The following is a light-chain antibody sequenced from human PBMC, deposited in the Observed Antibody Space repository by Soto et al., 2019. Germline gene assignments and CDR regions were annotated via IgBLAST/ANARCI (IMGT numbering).Light chain of an antibody. CDR3: QQLFDSPIT. Sequence: DIEITQSPSTLSASVGDRVTITCRASQSVSGSLAWYQVKPGKAPKLLIYAASTLESGVPSRFSATVSGTEFSLTITSLQPEDFATYYCQQLFDSPITFGQGTRLEIK. J-gene: IGKJ5*01. CDR1: QSVSGS. V-gene: IGKV1-5*01. CDR2: AAS.